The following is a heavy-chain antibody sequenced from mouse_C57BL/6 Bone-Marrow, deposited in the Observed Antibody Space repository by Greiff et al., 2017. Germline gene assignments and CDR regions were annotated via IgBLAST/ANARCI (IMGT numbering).Heavy chain of an antibody. CDR3: ARSYDYDDYTRDY. Sequence: VQLQQPGAELVKPGASVKLSCKASGYTFTNYWMHRVKQRPGQGLEWIGMMHPNGGSPDYNEKFKSEATLSVDKSSRTAYMELSSLTSEDSAVYYCARSYDYDDYTRDYWGQGTSVTVSS. CDR2: MHPNGGSP. V-gene: IGHV1-64*01. D-gene: IGHD2-4*01. J-gene: IGHJ4*01. CDR1: GYTFTNYW.